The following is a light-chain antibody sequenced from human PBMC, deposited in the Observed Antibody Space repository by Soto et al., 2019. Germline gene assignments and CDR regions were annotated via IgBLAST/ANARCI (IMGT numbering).Light chain of an antibody. V-gene: IGKV1-5*01. Sequence: DIQMTQSPSTLSASVGDRVTITCRASQSISSWLAWYQQKPGKAPKLLIYDASSLESGVPSRYSRSGSGTEFTLFRGRVEAYDVAPYDGCRYNSYGWTCCEETKVEIK. J-gene: IGKJ1*01. CDR3: CRYNSYGWT. CDR2: DAS. CDR1: QSISSW.